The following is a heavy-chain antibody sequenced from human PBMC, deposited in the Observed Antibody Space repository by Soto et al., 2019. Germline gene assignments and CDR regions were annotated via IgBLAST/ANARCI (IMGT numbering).Heavy chain of an antibody. D-gene: IGHD2-2*01. CDR2: LYYNTNT. CDR1: GGSVNSGSYY. V-gene: IGHV4-61*01. J-gene: IGHJ6*02. Sequence: QVQLQESGPGLVKPSESLSLTCTVSGGSVNSGSYYWTWIRQPPGKGLEWIGYLYYNTNTNYNPFLKSRVTISVDTSKNQFSLKLSSVTAADTAVYYCARTYCTPTSCQADGMDVWGQGTTVTVSS. CDR3: ARTYCTPTSCQADGMDV.